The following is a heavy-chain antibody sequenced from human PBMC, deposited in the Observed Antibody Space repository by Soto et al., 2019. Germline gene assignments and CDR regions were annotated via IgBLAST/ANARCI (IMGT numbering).Heavy chain of an antibody. CDR2: INPNSGAT. CDR1: GYTFTGYF. CDR3: ARGGGTILAPLP. V-gene: IGHV1-2*02. J-gene: IGHJ5*02. D-gene: IGHD3-3*01. Sequence: GASVKVSCKVSGYTFTGYFMHWVRQAPGQGLEWMGWINPNSGATKYAQKFQGRVTLSRDTSISTAYMELSGLRSDDTAVYYCARGGGTILAPLPWGQGTLVTVSS.